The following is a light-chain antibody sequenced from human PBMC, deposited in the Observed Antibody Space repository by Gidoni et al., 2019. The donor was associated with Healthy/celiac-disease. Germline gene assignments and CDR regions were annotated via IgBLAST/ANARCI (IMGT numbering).Light chain of an antibody. V-gene: IGKV1-27*01. CDR2: TAS. J-gene: IGKJ4*01. CDR3: QNYNSAPLT. Sequence: DIQMIQSPSSLSASVGDRVTLTCRASQDIDTYLAWYQQTPGRVPRLLIYTASSLQSGVPSRFSGSGSGTDFILTISSLQPEDVATYYCQNYNSAPLTFGGGTKVEIK. CDR1: QDIDTY.